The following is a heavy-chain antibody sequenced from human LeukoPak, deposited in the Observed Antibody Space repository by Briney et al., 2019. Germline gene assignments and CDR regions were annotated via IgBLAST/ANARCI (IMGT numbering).Heavy chain of an antibody. CDR1: GGSINSYY. CDR2: IYYSGST. D-gene: IGHD6-13*01. CDR3: ARRQGSSSYIDY. Sequence: PSETLSLTCTVSGGSINSYYWSWIRQPPGKGLEWIGYIYYSGSTNYNPSLKSRVTISLDTSKNQFSLKLSSVTAADTAVYYCARRQGSSSYIDYWGQGTLVTVSS. V-gene: IGHV4-59*08. J-gene: IGHJ4*02.